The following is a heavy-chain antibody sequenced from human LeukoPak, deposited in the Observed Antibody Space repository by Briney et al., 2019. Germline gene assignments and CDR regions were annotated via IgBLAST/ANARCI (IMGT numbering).Heavy chain of an antibody. J-gene: IGHJ4*02. CDR1: GYTITSYY. V-gene: IGHV1-46*01. CDR2: INPSGGST. CDR3: ASPSYYDFWSGYYPLDY. D-gene: IGHD3-3*01. Sequence: ASVKVSCKASGYTITSYYMHWVRQAPGQGLEWMGIINPSGGSTSYAQKFQGRVTMTRDTSTSTVYMELSSLRSEDTAVYYCASPSYYDFWSGYYPLDYWGQGTLVTVSS.